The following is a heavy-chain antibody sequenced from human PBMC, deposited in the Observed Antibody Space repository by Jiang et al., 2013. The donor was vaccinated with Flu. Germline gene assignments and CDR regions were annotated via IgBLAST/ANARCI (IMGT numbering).Heavy chain of an antibody. J-gene: IGHJ6*04. Sequence: SGAEVKKPGASVKVSCKASGYTFTSYGISWVRQAPGQGLEWMGWISAYNGNTNYAQKLQGRVTMTTDTSTSTAYMELRSLRSDDTAVYYCARATYGLVVAATRFGDFWGKGTTVTVSS. CDR1: GYTFTSYG. D-gene: IGHD2-15*01. CDR2: ISAYNGNT. CDR3: ARATYGLVVAATRFGDF. V-gene: IGHV1-18*01.